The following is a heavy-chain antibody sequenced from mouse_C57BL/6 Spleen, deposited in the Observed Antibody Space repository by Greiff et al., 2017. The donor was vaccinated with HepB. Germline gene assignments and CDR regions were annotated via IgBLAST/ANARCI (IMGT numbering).Heavy chain of an antibody. J-gene: IGHJ3*01. D-gene: IGHD1-1*01. V-gene: IGHV5-16*01. Sequence: EVKLVESEGGLVQPGSSMKLSCTASGFTFSDYYMAWVRQVPEKGLEWVANINYDGSSTYYLDSLKSRFIISRDNAKNILYLQMSSLKSEDTATYYCAREEDYGSPWFAYWGQGTLVTVSA. CDR3: AREEDYGSPWFAY. CDR2: INYDGSST. CDR1: GFTFSDYY.